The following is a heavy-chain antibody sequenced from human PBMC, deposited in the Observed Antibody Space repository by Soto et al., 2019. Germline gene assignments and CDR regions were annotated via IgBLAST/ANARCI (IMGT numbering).Heavy chain of an antibody. CDR1: GGSISGYY. J-gene: IGHJ6*02. V-gene: IGHV4-4*07. CDR3: ASSGSSSWYDPRGYGMDV. CDR2: IYTSGST. D-gene: IGHD6-13*01. Sequence: SETLSLTCTVSGGSISGYYWSWIRQPAGKGLEWIGRIYTSGSTNYNPSLKSRVTMSVDTSKNQFSLKLSSVTAADTAVYYCASSGSSSWYDPRGYGMDVWGQGTTVTVSS.